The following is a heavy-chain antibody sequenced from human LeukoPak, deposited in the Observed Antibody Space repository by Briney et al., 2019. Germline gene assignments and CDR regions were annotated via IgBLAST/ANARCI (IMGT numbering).Heavy chain of an antibody. Sequence: HGESLKISCKGSGYRFTSYWIGWVRQMPGKGLEWMGIIYPGDSDTRYSPSFQGQVTFSADKSISTTYLQWSSLKASDTAMYYCARLPGYCTGGSCYFDYWGQGTLVTVSS. CDR2: IYPGDSDT. V-gene: IGHV5-51*01. CDR3: ARLPGYCTGGSCYFDY. J-gene: IGHJ4*02. D-gene: IGHD2-15*01. CDR1: GYRFTSYW.